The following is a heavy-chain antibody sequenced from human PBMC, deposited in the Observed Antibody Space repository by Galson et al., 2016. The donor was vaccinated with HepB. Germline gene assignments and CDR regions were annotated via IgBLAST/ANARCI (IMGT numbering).Heavy chain of an antibody. J-gene: IGHJ5*02. CDR2: ITLNSGNM. V-gene: IGHV3-9*01. D-gene: IGHD2-2*01. Sequence: SLRLSCAASGFTFENYAMHWVRQAPGKGLEWVSGITLNSGNMAYADSVKGRFTISRDNAKNSLYLHMNSLRPEDTAVYYCARASIIPGARMIFDPWGQGTLVTVSS. CDR3: ARASIIPGARMIFDP. CDR1: GFTFENYA.